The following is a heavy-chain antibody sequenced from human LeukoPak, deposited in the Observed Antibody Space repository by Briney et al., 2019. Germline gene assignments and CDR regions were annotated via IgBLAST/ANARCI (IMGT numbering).Heavy chain of an antibody. J-gene: IGHJ3*02. CDR2: IYPGDSDT. V-gene: IGHV5-51*01. Sequence: GESLKISCKGSGYSFTSYWIGWVRQMPGKGLEWMGIIYPGDSDTRYSPSFQGQVTISADKSISTAYLQWSSLKASDTAMYYCARHPRWFGELDDAFDIWGQGTMVTVSS. CDR1: GYSFTSYW. D-gene: IGHD3-10*01. CDR3: ARHPRWFGELDDAFDI.